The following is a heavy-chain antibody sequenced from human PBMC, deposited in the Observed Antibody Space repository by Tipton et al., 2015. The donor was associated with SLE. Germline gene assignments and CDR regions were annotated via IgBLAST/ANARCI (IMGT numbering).Heavy chain of an antibody. V-gene: IGHV3-23*03. CDR3: AKDYNHDNADYN. CDR1: GFTFRNSS. D-gene: IGHD4-17*01. CDR2: IYYGARR. Sequence: SLRLSCVASGFTFRNSSMAWVRRAPGRGLEWVSIIYYGARRYSRDSVKGRFTISRDDSKNTLDLQMDSLRAEDTGIYYCAKDYNHDNADYNWGQGTLVIVSS. J-gene: IGHJ4*02.